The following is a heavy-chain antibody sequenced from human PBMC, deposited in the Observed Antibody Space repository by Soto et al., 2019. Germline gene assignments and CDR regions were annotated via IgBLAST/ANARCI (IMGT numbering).Heavy chain of an antibody. Sequence: GESLKISCAASGFTFSSYAMSWVRQAPGKGLEWVSVISGSGGSTYYADSVKGRFTISRDNPKNTLYLQMNSLRAEDTAVYYCAKDTGGMDVWGQGTTVTVS. J-gene: IGHJ6*02. V-gene: IGHV3-23*01. CDR3: AKDTGGMDV. CDR1: GFTFSSYA. CDR2: ISGSGGST.